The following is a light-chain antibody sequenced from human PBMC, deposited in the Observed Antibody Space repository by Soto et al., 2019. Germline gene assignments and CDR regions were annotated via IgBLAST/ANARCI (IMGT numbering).Light chain of an antibody. Sequence: QSVLTQPASVSGSPGQSITISCTGTSSDVGAYNYVSWYQQHPGKAPTLMISEVSNRPSGVSNRFSGSKSGNAASLTISGLQAEAEADYYCSSYTGSNLGVFGAGTKVTVL. CDR3: SSYTGSNLGV. CDR2: EVS. J-gene: IGLJ1*01. V-gene: IGLV2-14*01. CDR1: SSDVGAYNY.